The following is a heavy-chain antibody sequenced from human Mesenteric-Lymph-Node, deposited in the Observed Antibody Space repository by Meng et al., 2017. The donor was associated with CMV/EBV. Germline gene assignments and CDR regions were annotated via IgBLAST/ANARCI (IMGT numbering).Heavy chain of an antibody. CDR3: ARGGLGPAITIFGVVIIGGWFDP. CDR2: INHSGST. V-gene: IGHV4-34*01. Sequence: YYWSWIRQPQGKGLEWIGEINHSGSTNYNPSLKSRVTISVDTSKNQFSLKLSSVTAADTAVYYCARGGLGPAITIFGVVIIGGWFDPWGQGTPVTVSS. CDR1: YY. J-gene: IGHJ5*02. D-gene: IGHD3-3*01.